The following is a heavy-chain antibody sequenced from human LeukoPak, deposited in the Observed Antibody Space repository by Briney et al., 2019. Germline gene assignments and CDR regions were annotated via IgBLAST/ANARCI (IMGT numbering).Heavy chain of an antibody. CDR2: IRYDGSNK. D-gene: IGHD5-12*01. V-gene: IGHV3-30*02. J-gene: IGHJ4*02. Sequence: PGGSLRLSYAASGFTFSSYGMHWVRQAPGKGLERVAFIRYDGSNKYYADSVKGRFTISRDNSKNTLYLQMSGLRAEDTAVYYCARGPSGYQNTGGQGTLVTVSS. CDR1: GFTFSSYG. CDR3: ARGPSGYQNT.